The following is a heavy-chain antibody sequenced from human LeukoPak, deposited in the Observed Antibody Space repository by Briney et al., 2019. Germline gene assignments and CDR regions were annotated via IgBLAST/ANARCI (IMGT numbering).Heavy chain of an antibody. CDR1: GFTFSNYA. D-gene: IGHD3-9*01. V-gene: IGHV3-23*01. CDR3: AKGGIFSRSGYFDY. Sequence: GGSLRLSCAASGFTFSNYAMSWVRQAPGKGLEWVSGLSGDGGNTYYADSVKGRFTISRDNSKNTLYPQMSSLRAEDTAVYYCAKGGIFSRSGYFDYWGQGTLVTVSS. J-gene: IGHJ4*02. CDR2: LSGDGGNT.